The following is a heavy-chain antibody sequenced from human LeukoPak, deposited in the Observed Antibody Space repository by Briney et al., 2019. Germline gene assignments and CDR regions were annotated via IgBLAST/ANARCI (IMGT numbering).Heavy chain of an antibody. CDR3: ARDGRYYGSGSYYTYYYYGMDV. CDR2: IYTSGST. V-gene: IGHV4-4*07. J-gene: IGHJ6*02. Sequence: SETLSLTCTVSGGSISSYYWSWIRQPAGKGLERIGRIYTSGSTNYNPSLKSRVTMSVDTSKNQFSLKLSSVTAADTAAYYCARDGRYYGSGSYYTYYYYGMDVWGQGTTVTVSS. D-gene: IGHD3-10*01. CDR1: GGSISSYY.